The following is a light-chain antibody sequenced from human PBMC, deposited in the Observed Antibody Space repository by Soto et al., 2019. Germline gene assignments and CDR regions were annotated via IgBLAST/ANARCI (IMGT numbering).Light chain of an antibody. Sequence: QSALTQPPSASGSPGQSVTISCTGTSSDIGGYNYVSWYQQHPGKAPKLMIYEVSKRPSGVPDRFSGSKSGNTASLTVSGLQAADEADYYCSSYAGSNSNVVFGGGTKLTVL. J-gene: IGLJ2*01. CDR1: SSDIGGYNY. CDR3: SSYAGSNSNVV. V-gene: IGLV2-8*01. CDR2: EVS.